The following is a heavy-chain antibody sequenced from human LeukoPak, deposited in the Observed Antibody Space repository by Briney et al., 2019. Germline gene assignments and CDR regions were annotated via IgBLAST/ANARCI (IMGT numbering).Heavy chain of an antibody. V-gene: IGHV4-4*07. D-gene: IGHD6-13*01. Sequence: PSETLSLTCTVSVGSISSYYWSWIRQPAGKGLEWIGRIYTSGSTNYNASPKARVTMSVDTSKNQFSLKLSSVTAADTAVYYCASETYSSSWYQGNWGQGTLVTVSS. CDR3: ASETYSSSWYQGN. CDR2: IYTSGST. J-gene: IGHJ4*02. CDR1: VGSISSYY.